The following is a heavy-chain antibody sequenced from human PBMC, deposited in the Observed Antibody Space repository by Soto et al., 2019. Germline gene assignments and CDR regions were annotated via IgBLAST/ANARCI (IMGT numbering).Heavy chain of an antibody. CDR3: EVQTGIRDWFDR. Sequence: SETLSLTFTVSGASISSYYWSWIRQPPGKGLERIGYIYYSGSTNYNPSHKSRVTISVDTSKNQFSLKLSCGTAAETAVYYCEVQTGIRDWFDRWGQGTLVTVSS. CDR2: IYYSGST. CDR1: GASISSYY. J-gene: IGHJ5*02. V-gene: IGHV4-59*08. D-gene: IGHD6-13*01.